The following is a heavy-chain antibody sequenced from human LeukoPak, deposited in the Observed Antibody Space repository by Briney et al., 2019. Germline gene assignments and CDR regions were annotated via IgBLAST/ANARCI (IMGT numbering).Heavy chain of an antibody. V-gene: IGHV3-23*01. CDR3: AKDDGSGYYSGAFDI. D-gene: IGHD3-22*01. Sequence: GGSLRLSCAASGFTFSSYAMSWVRQAPGKGLEWVSAISGSGGSTYYADSVKGRFTISRDNSKNTLYLQMNSLRAENTAVYYCAKDDGSGYYSGAFDIWGQGTMVTVSS. J-gene: IGHJ3*02. CDR2: ISGSGGST. CDR1: GFTFSSYA.